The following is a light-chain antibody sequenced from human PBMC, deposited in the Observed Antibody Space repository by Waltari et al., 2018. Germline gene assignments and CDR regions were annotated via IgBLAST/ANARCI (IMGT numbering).Light chain of an antibody. Sequence: QSALTQPVSVSGPTGPSITISCTGTSSAVGGYNYVAWYQQHPNKAPKVIIYDVANRPFGVSNRFSGSKSGSTASLTISGLQTEDEAYYYCSSYTTRSILLFGGGTKVTVL. CDR3: SSYTTRSILL. CDR2: DVA. CDR1: SSAVGGYNY. J-gene: IGLJ2*01. V-gene: IGLV2-14*03.